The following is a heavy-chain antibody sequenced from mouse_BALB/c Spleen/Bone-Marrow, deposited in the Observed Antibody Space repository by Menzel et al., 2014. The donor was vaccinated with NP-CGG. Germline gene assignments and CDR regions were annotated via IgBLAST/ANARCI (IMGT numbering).Heavy chain of an antibody. CDR2: INPSNGGI. D-gene: IGHD2-14*01. CDR3: TRREYYRYDRAMDY. J-gene: IGHJ4*01. CDR1: GYTFTSYY. Sequence: QVQLQQPGAELVKPGASVKLSCKASGYTFTSYYMYWVKQRPGQGLEWIGEINPSNGGINFNEKFKSKATLTVDKSSSTAYMQLSSLTSEDSAVYYCTRREYYRYDRAMDYWGQGTSVTVSS. V-gene: IGHV1S81*02.